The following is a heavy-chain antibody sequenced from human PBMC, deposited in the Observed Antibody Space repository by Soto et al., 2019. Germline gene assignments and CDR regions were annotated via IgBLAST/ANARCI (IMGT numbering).Heavy chain of an antibody. CDR3: AADLYYDFWSGPGWFDP. CDR1: GFTFTSSA. V-gene: IGHV1-58*01. CDR2: IVVGSVNT. D-gene: IGHD3-3*01. J-gene: IGHJ5*02. Sequence: SVKVSCKSSGFTFTSSAVQWVRQARGQRLEWIGWIVVGSVNTNYAQKFQERVTITRDMSTSTAYMELSSLRSEDTAVYYCAADLYYDFWSGPGWFDPWGQGTLVTVSS.